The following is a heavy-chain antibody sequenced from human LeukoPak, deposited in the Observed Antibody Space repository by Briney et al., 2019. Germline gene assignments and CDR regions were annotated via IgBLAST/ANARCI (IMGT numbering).Heavy chain of an antibody. CDR3: ARAAPGGGYDFWSGYSPFDY. D-gene: IGHD3-3*01. CDR1: GYTFTGYY. Sequence: ASVKVSCKASGYTFTGYYMHWVRQAPGQGLEWMGWINPNSGGTNYAQKLQGRVTMTRDTSISTAYMELSRLRSDDTAVYYCARAAPGGGYDFWSGYSPFDYWGQGTLVTVSS. V-gene: IGHV1-2*02. J-gene: IGHJ4*02. CDR2: INPNSGGT.